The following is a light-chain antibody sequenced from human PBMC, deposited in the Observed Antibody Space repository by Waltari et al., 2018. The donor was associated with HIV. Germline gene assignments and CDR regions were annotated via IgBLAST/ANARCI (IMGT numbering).Light chain of an antibody. CDR2: ESS. Sequence: EIVLTPSPATLSLSPGERATLSCRASQSVRRYLAWYQQKPGQAPRLLIFESSNRATGIPARFSGSGSGTDFTLTISNLEPDDFAVYFCQHRANWPELAFGGGTTV. J-gene: IGKJ4*01. V-gene: IGKV3-11*01. CDR3: QHRANWPELA. CDR1: QSVRRY.